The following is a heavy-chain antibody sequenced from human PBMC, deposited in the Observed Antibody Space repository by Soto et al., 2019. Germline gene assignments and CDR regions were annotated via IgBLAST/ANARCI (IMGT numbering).Heavy chain of an antibody. V-gene: IGHV3-23*04. CDR3: AKEVYGAARGGMDV. CDR2: ITDNGGST. J-gene: IGHJ6*02. D-gene: IGHD3-10*01. Sequence: EVQLVESGGGLVQPGGSLRLSCAASGFTFRNNVMNWVRQAPGRGLEWVSAITDNGGSTYYADSVKGRCTISRDNSKNPLYLQMNGLRAEDTAVYYCAKEVYGAARGGMDVWGQGTTVSVSS. CDR1: GFTFRNNV.